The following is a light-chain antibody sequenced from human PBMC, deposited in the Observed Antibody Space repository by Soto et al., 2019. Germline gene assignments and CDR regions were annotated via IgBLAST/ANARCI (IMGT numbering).Light chain of an antibody. V-gene: IGKV3-20*01. CDR2: GAS. J-gene: IGKJ1*01. CDR1: QSVSSTY. CDR3: QQYGSSRWT. Sequence: EIVLTQSPDTLSLFPGERATLSCRASQSVSSTYLAWYQQKLGQAPRLLTFGASSRATGIPDRFSGSGSGTDFTVTISRLEPEDFAVYYCQQYGSSRWTFGQGTKVEIK.